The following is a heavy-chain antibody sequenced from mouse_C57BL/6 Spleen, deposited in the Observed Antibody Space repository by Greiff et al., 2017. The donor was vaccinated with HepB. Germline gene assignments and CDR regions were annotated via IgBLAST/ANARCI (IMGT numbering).Heavy chain of an antibody. D-gene: IGHD3-1*01. J-gene: IGHJ1*03. CDR3: ARSGYYRYFDV. CDR2: IHPNSGST. CDR1: GYTFTSYW. V-gene: IGHV1-64*01. Sequence: QVQLKESGAELVKPGASVKLSCKASGYTFTSYWMHWVKQRPGQGLEWIGMIHPNSGSTNYNEKFKSKATLTVDKSSSTAYMQLSSLTSEDSAVYYCARSGYYRYFDVWGTGTTVTVSS.